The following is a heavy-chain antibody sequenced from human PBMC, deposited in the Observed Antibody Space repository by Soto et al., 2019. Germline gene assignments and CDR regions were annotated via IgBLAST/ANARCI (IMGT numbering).Heavy chain of an antibody. CDR2: IFYTGST. D-gene: IGHD3-10*01. CDR1: GDSISSSNYY. CDR3: ARHYGSGSFYYYGMDV. Sequence: SETLSLTCTVSGDSISSSNYYWGWIRQPPGKGLEWIGSIFYTGSTYYNPSLKSRVTISVDTSKNQFSLKLSSVTAADTAVYYCARHYGSGSFYYYGMDVWGQGTTVNVS. J-gene: IGHJ6*02. V-gene: IGHV4-39*01.